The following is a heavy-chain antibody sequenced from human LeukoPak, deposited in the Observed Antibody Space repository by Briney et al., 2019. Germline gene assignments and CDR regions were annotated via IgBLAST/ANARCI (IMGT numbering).Heavy chain of an antibody. J-gene: IGHJ6*02. V-gene: IGHV1-18*01. CDR3: ARARVFGVVGYYYYGMDV. Sequence: ASVKVSCKASGYTFTSYGIGWVRQAPGQGLEWMGWISAYNGNTSYAQKLQGRVTMTTDTSTSTAYMELRSLRSDDTAVYYCARARVFGVVGYYYYGMDVWGQGTTVTVSS. D-gene: IGHD3-3*01. CDR2: ISAYNGNT. CDR1: GYTFTSYG.